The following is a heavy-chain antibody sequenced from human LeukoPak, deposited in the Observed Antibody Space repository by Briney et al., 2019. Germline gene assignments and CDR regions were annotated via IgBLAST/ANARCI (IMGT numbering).Heavy chain of an antibody. J-gene: IGHJ4*02. CDR2: INHSGST. Sequence: SETLSLTCAVYGVSFSGYYWSWIRQPPGKGLEWIGEINHSGSTNYNPSLKSRVTISVDTSKNQFSLKLSSVTAADTAVYYCARGGQWIRLFDYWGQGTLVTVSS. V-gene: IGHV4-34*01. D-gene: IGHD5-18*01. CDR3: ARGGQWIRLFDY. CDR1: GVSFSGYY.